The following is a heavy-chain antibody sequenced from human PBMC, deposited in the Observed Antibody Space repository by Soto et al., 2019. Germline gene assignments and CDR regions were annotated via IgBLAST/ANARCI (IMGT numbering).Heavy chain of an antibody. CDR2: IDPSDAYT. CDR1: GYSFSSYW. CDR3: ARQGVAVAGTGYFYYYYGMDV. Sequence: GESLKISCKGFGYSFSSYWISWVRQMPGKGLEWMGRIDPSDAYTNYSPSFQGHVTISTDKSISTAYLQWSSLKASDTAMYYCARQGVAVAGTGYFYYYYGMDVWGQGTTVTVSS. D-gene: IGHD6-19*01. V-gene: IGHV5-10-1*01. J-gene: IGHJ6*02.